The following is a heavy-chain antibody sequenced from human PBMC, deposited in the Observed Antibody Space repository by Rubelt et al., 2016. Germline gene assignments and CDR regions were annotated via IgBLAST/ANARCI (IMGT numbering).Heavy chain of an antibody. CDR2: ISAYNGNT. J-gene: IGHJ4*02. D-gene: IGHD4-23*01. Sequence: QVQLVQSGAEVKKPGASVKVSCKASGYTFTSYGISWVRQAPGQGLEWMGWISAYNGNTNYAQKLQVRITITTYTSTSTAYMDLRSLRSDDTAVYYCARDVGGNSVLYYFDYWGQGTLVTVSS. V-gene: IGHV1-18*01. CDR1: GYTFTSYG. CDR3: ARDVGGNSVLYYFDY.